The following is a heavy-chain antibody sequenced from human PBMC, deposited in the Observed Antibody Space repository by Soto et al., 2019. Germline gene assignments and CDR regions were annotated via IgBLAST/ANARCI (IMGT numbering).Heavy chain of an antibody. CDR3: ARGKYYDILTGPYYYYGMDV. Sequence: SVKLSFQASVGTFSSYAISWLRHAPGQGLEWMGGIIPIFGTANYEQKFQGRVTITADKSTSTAYMELRSLRYEDTAVYYCARGKYYDILTGPYYYYGMDVWGQGTTVTVSS. J-gene: IGHJ6*02. CDR1: VGTFSSYA. D-gene: IGHD3-9*01. V-gene: IGHV1-69*06. CDR2: IIPIFGTA.